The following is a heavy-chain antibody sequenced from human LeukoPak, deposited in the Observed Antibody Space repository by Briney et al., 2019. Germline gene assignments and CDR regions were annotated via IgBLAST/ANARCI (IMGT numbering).Heavy chain of an antibody. CDR1: GYTFTSYD. J-gene: IGHJ5*02. Sequence: ASVKVSCKASGYTFTSYDLNWVRQATGQGLEWMGWMNPNTGNTGYAQKFQGRITMTRNTSISTAYMELSSLRSEDTAVYYCARVLGYCSGGSCSYWFDPWGQGTLVTVSS. CDR2: MNPNTGNT. V-gene: IGHV1-8*01. CDR3: ARVLGYCSGGSCSYWFDP. D-gene: IGHD2-15*01.